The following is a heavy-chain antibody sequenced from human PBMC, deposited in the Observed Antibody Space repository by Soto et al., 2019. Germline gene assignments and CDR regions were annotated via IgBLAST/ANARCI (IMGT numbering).Heavy chain of an antibody. CDR1: GYSFAIHC. Sequence: PGESLKISCNGSGYSFAIHCVAWVLQMPEKGLEWIGTIYPGDSDTKYSSAFRGHVTISADTSVSTAYLQWRSLEATDSAIYYCARYSGSYWHYLDFWGQGTLVTVSS. D-gene: IGHD1-26*01. CDR3: ARYSGSYWHYLDF. J-gene: IGHJ4*02. V-gene: IGHV5-51*01. CDR2: IYPGDSDT.